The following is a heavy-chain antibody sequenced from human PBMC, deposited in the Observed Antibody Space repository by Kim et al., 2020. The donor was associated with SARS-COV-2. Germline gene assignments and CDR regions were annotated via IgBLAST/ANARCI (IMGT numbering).Heavy chain of an antibody. CDR2: IIPIFGTA. CDR1: GGTFSSYA. CDR3: ATGRYYDSSGYVDADPYYYGIDV. Sequence: SVKVSCKASGGTFSSYAISWVRQAPGQGLEWMGGIIPIFGTANYAQRFQGRVTITADESTSTAYMELSSLRSEDTAVYYCATGRYYDSSGYVDADPYYYGIDVWGQGTTVTVSS. J-gene: IGHJ6*02. D-gene: IGHD3-22*01. V-gene: IGHV1-69*13.